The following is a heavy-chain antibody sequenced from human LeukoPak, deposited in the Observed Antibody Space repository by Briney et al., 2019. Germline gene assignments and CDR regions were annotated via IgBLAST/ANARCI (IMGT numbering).Heavy chain of an antibody. CDR2: IYDSENT. V-gene: IGHV4-59*01. Sequence: SETLSLTCAVYGGSISSYYWSWIRQPPGKGLEWIGYIYDSENTNYNPSLKSRVTISADTSKNQFSLKLSSVTAADTAVYYCARRRRIAAAGGFDYWGQGTLVTVSA. CDR3: ARRRRIAAAGGFDY. D-gene: IGHD6-13*01. CDR1: GGSISSYY. J-gene: IGHJ4*02.